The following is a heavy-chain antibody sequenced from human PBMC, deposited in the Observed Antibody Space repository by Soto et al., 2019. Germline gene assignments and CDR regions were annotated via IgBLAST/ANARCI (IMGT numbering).Heavy chain of an antibody. CDR3: AKDIEAGHKRCSGGSCPYYYYYYYMDV. CDR2: ISWNSGSI. J-gene: IGHJ6*03. D-gene: IGHD2-15*01. V-gene: IGHV3-9*01. Sequence: GGSLRLSCAASGFTFDDYAMHWVRQAPGKGLEWVSGISWNSGSIGYADSVKGRFTISRDNAKNSLYLQMNSLRAEDTALYYCAKDIEAGHKRCSGGSCPYYYYYYYMDVWGKGTTVTVSS. CDR1: GFTFDDYA.